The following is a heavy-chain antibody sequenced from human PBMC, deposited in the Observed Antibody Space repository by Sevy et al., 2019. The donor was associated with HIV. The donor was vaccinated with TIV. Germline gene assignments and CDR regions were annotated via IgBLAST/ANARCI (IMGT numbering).Heavy chain of an antibody. Sequence: GGSLRLSCAGSGFSFKNVWMTWVRQTPGRGLEWVGHAKRKSDGGSIDYGSPVNGRITSSRDDSKDRLYLQMSSLKSEDTGVYYCATVLGAGAAGAFEIWGQGTMVTVSS. V-gene: IGHV3-15*01. CDR1: GFSFKNVW. CDR2: AKRKSDGGSI. D-gene: IGHD1-26*01. CDR3: ATVLGAGAAGAFEI. J-gene: IGHJ3*02.